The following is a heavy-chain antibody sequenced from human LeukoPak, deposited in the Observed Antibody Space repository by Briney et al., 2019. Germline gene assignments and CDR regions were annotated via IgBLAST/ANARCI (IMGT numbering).Heavy chain of an antibody. CDR2: INPSGGST. J-gene: IGHJ4*02. V-gene: IGHV1-46*01. CDR3: ARGGSNYDILTGYFDY. Sequence: ASVKVSCKASGYTFTSYYMHWARQAPGQGLEWMGIINPSGGSTSYAQKFQGRVTMTRDTSTSTVYMELSSLRSEDTAVYYCARGGSNYDILTGYFDYWGQGTLVTVSS. CDR1: GYTFTSYY. D-gene: IGHD3-9*01.